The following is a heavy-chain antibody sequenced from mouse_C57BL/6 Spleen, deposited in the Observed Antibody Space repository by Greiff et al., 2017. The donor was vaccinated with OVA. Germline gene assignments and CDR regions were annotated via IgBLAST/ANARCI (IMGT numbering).Heavy chain of an antibody. CDR3: ARKGSRVLYYFDY. D-gene: IGHD1-1*01. V-gene: IGHV1-22*01. CDR2: INPNNGGT. Sequence: EVKLVESGPELVKPGASVKMSCKASGYTFTDYNMHWVKQSHGKSLEWIGYINPNNGGTSYNQKFKGKATLTVNKSSSTAYMELRSLTSEDSAVYYCARKGSRVLYYFDYWGQGTTLTVSS. CDR1: GYTFTDYN. J-gene: IGHJ2*01.